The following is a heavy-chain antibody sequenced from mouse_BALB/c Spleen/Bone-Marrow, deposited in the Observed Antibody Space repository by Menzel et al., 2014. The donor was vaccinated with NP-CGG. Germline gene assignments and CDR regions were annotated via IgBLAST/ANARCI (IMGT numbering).Heavy chain of an antibody. Sequence: VQLKESGAELVKPGASVKLSCTASGFNIKDTYMHWAKQRPEQGLEWIGWIDPANGNTKYDPNFQGKATITADTSSNTAYLQLSSLTSEDTAVYCCASDYDYFFDYWGQGTTLTVSS. CDR1: GFNIKDTY. D-gene: IGHD2-4*01. CDR2: IDPANGNT. J-gene: IGHJ2*01. V-gene: IGHV14-3*02. CDR3: ASDYDYFFDY.